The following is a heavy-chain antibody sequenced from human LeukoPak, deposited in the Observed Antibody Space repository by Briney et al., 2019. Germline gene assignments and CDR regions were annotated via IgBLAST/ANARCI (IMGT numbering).Heavy chain of an antibody. Sequence: SETLSLTCTVSGGSMSYYYWSWIRQPPGKGLEWIGNLFYSGNSNYNPSLKSRVTISIDTSKSRFSLKLTSVTAADTAVYYCARHLNTFDQGGASYYYIDVWGKGTTVAVSS. V-gene: IGHV4-59*08. CDR2: LFYSGNS. CDR1: GGSMSYYY. D-gene: IGHD3-16*01. CDR3: ARHLNTFDQGGASYYYIDV. J-gene: IGHJ6*03.